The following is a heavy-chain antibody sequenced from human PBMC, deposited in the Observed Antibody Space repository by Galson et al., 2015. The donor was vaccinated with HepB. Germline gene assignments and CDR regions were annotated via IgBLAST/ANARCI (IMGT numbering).Heavy chain of an antibody. CDR1: GFSLSTSGMC. V-gene: IGHV2-70*01. CDR3: ARSRSEAGIAVAGTAEFDY. J-gene: IGHJ4*02. Sequence: PALVKPTQTLTLTCTFSGFSLSTSGMCVSWIRQPPGKALEWLALIDWDDDKYYSTSLKTRLTISKDTSKNQVVLTMTNMDPVDTATYYCARSRSEAGIAVAGTAEFDYWGQGTLVTVSS. CDR2: IDWDDDK. D-gene: IGHD6-19*01.